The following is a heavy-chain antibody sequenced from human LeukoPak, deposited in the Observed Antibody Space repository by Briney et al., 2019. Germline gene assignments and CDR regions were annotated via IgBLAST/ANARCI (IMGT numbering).Heavy chain of an antibody. CDR2: IYYSGST. Sequence: SETLSLTCTVSGGSISSYYWGWIRQPPGKGLEWIGSIYYSGSTYYNPSLKSRVTISVDTSKNQFSLKLSSVTAADTAVYYCARTPYDSSGYFDYWGQGTLVTVSS. CDR1: GGSISSYY. D-gene: IGHD3-22*01. J-gene: IGHJ4*02. CDR3: ARTPYDSSGYFDY. V-gene: IGHV4-39*01.